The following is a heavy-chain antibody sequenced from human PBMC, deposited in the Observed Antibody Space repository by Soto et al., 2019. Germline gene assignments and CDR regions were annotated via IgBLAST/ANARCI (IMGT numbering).Heavy chain of an antibody. V-gene: IGHV1-69*12. D-gene: IGHD5-12*01. J-gene: IGHJ4*02. Sequence: QVQLVQSGAEVKKPGSSVKVSCPASGGTFSSYAISWVRQAPGQGLEWVGGSIPIFGTANYAQKFQGRVTITADEYTSTAYMELSSLRAAATDLYYCARGDGYINFDSWGQGTLVTVSS. CDR2: SIPIFGTA. CDR3: ARGDGYINFDS. CDR1: GGTFSSYA.